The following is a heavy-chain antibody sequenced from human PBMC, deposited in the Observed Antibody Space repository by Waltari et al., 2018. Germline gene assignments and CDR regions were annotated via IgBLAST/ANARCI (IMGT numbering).Heavy chain of an antibody. D-gene: IGHD4-17*01. J-gene: IGHJ4*02. Sequence: EVQLVESGGGLIQPGGSLRLCCAASGFIVSNKYVSGVRQAPGQGLEWVSVLYSVGTTHYADSVKGRFTISRDHSKNMVYLQMNSLRAEDTAVYYCARDDYGDLLAYWGQGTLVTVSS. CDR3: ARDDYGDLLAY. CDR1: GFIVSNKY. V-gene: IGHV3-53*01. CDR2: LYSVGTT.